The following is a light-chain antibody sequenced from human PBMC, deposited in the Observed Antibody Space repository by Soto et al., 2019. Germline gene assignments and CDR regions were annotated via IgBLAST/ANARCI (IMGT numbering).Light chain of an antibody. CDR2: GAS. CDR1: QSISSSY. Sequence: EIVFKQSPATLSLSPRERATLSCRASQSISSSYLAWYQQKPGEAPRLLIYGASSRATGIPDRFSGSGSGTDFTLTISRLEPEDFAVYYCQQYKTFGQGTKVDIK. V-gene: IGKV3-20*01. CDR3: QQYKT. J-gene: IGKJ1*01.